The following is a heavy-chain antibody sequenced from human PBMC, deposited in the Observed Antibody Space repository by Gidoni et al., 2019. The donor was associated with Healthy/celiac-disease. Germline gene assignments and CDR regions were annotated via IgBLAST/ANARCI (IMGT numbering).Heavy chain of an antibody. Sequence: QVQLVESGGGVVHPARSLRLSCAASGFTLSSYCRHWVRQAPGKGLEWVAVIWYDGSNKYYADSVKGRFTISRDNSKNTLYLQRNSLRAEDTAVYYCARDIGREWELGYYFDYWGQGTLVTVSS. CDR1: GFTLSSYC. CDR2: IWYDGSNK. J-gene: IGHJ4*02. V-gene: IGHV3-33*01. D-gene: IGHD1-26*01. CDR3: ARDIGREWELGYYFDY.